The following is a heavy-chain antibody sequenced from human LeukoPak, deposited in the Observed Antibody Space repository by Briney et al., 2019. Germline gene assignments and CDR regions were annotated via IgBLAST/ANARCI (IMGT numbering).Heavy chain of an antibody. V-gene: IGHV1-69*01. CDR1: GGTFSSYA. Sequence: GSSVTVSCTASGGTFSSYAISWVRQAPGQGLEWMGGIIPIFGTANYAQKSQGRVTITADESTSTAYMELSSLRSEDTAVYYCARDEDSGTRIYCSGGSCQYYYYYYGMDVWGQGTTVTVSS. CDR3: ARDEDSGTRIYCSGGSCQYYYYYYGMDV. D-gene: IGHD2-15*01. CDR2: IIPIFGTA. J-gene: IGHJ6*02.